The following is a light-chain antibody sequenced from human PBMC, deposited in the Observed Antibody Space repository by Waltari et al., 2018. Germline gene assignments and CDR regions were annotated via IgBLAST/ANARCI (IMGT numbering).Light chain of an antibody. CDR2: DAS. CDR1: QSVSSY. J-gene: IGKJ5*01. Sequence: EIVLTQSPATLSLSPGERATLSCRASQSVSSYLAWYQQNPGQAPRLLIYDASNRATGIPARFSGSGSGTDFTLTISSLEPEDFAVYFCQQRSHLITFGQGTRLEIK. CDR3: QQRSHLIT. V-gene: IGKV3-11*01.